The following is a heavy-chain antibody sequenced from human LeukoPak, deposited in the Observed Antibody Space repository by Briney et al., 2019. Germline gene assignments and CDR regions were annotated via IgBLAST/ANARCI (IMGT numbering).Heavy chain of an antibody. CDR2: ISSSSTYI. Sequence: GGSLRLSCAASGFTFSSYSMNWVRQAPGKGLEWVSSISSSSTYIYHADSVKGRFTISRDCAKNSLYLQMNSLRAEDTAVYYCARGSDGYDNWGQGTLVTASS. CDR3: ARGSDGYDN. CDR1: GFTFSSYS. D-gene: IGHD5-24*01. V-gene: IGHV3-21*01. J-gene: IGHJ4*02.